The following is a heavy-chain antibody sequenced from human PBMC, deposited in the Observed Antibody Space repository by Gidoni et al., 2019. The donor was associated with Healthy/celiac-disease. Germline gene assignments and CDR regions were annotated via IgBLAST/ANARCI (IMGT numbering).Heavy chain of an antibody. CDR3: VGELSSGYYYDTSFDY. CDR1: GFNFSSYG. V-gene: IGHV3-30*03. CDR2: ISHDGSNK. J-gene: IGHJ4*02. Sequence: QVQLVESGGGVVQPGRSLRLSCAASGFNFSSYGMHWVRQAPGKGLAWVAVISHDGSNKYYADSVKGRFTISRDNSKNTLYLQMNSLRAEDTAVYYCVGELSSGYYYDTSFDYWDQGTLVTVSS. D-gene: IGHD3-22*01.